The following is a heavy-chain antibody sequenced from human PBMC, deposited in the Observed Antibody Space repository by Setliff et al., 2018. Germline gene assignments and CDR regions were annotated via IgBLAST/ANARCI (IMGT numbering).Heavy chain of an antibody. J-gene: IGHJ3*02. CDR2: ISSTGIPI. CDR1: GFSFRNCW. CDR3: VKDPSVYGADSGSI. D-gene: IGHD2-21*02. V-gene: IGHV3-64D*09. Sequence: GGSLRLSCVGTGFSFRNCWASWVRQAPGKGLESVSAISSTGIPIYYADSVKARFSISRDDAQNTLYLQMSSLRADDTAIYYCVKDPSVYGADSGSIWGQGTMVTVSS.